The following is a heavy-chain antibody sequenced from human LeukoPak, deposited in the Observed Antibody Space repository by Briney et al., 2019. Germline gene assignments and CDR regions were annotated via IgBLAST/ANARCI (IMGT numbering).Heavy chain of an antibody. J-gene: IGHJ4*02. V-gene: IGHV3-49*03. D-gene: IGHD2-15*01. Sequence: PGRSLRLSCTASGFTFGDYAMSWFRQAPGKGLEWVGFIRSETYGGTTEYAASVKGRFTISRDDSQSIAYLQMNSLKTVDTAVYYCTRDLAYCSSGSCFSDTFDYWGQGTLVTVSS. CDR1: GFTFGDYA. CDR3: TRDLAYCSSGSCFSDTFDY. CDR2: IRSETYGGTT.